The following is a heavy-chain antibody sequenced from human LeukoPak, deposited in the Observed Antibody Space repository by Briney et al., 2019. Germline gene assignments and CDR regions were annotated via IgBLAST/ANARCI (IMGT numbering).Heavy chain of an antibody. CDR2: IRCKAYGGTT. CDR1: GFTFGDYA. J-gene: IGHJ6*02. V-gene: IGHV3-49*04. Sequence: GGSLRLSCTASGFTFGDYAMSWVRQAPGKGLEWVGFIRCKAYGGTTEYAASVKGRFTISRDDSKSIAYLQMNSLKTEDTAVYYCTRVPSDIVVVVAATISYYYYGMDVWGQGTTVTVSS. D-gene: IGHD2-15*01. CDR3: TRVPSDIVVVVAATISYYYYGMDV.